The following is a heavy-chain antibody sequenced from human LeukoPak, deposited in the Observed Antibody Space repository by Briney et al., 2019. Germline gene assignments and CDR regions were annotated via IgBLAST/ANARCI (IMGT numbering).Heavy chain of an antibody. V-gene: IGHV1-69*05. CDR1: GGTFSNYA. D-gene: IGHD4-11*01. Sequence: GASVKVSCKASGGTFSNYAISWVRQAPGQGLEWMGRIIPMFGTTNYAQNFQGRVRITTDESTSTAYMEVSSLRIEDTAVYYCASVTVTTWAPDGHMDVWGKGTTVTVSS. J-gene: IGHJ6*03. CDR2: IIPMFGTT. CDR3: ASVTVTTWAPDGHMDV.